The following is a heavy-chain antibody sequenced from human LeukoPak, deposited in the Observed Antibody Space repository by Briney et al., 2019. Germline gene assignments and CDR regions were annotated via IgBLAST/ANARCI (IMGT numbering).Heavy chain of an antibody. D-gene: IGHD4/OR15-4a*01. V-gene: IGHV3-7*01. CDR2: INQHGSES. J-gene: IGHJ4*02. CDR1: GFTFSTYW. Sequence: GGTLRLSCEGSGFTFSTYWMTWVRQAPGKGLEWVANINQHGSESYYVDSVEGRFLISRDNAKNTLYLHMSNLRGDDMAVYYCARGGLFRYGGTSGDYWGQGTLVTVSS. CDR3: ARGGLFRYGGTSGDY.